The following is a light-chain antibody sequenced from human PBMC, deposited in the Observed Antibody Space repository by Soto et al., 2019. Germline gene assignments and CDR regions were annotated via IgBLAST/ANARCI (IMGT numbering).Light chain of an antibody. Sequence: DIQMTQSPSTLSASVGDRVTITCRPSQSISSWLAWYQQKPGKAPNLLIYDASSLKSGVPSRFSGSGSGTEFTLTISSLQPDDFATYYCQQYNSYSTWTFGQGTKVDSK. CDR1: QSISSW. V-gene: IGKV1-5*01. CDR3: QQYNSYSTWT. CDR2: DAS. J-gene: IGKJ1*01.